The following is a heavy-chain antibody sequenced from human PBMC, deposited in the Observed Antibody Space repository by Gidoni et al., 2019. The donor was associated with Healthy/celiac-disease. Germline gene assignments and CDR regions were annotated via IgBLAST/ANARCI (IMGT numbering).Heavy chain of an antibody. CDR1: GGSISSSSYY. V-gene: IGHV4-39*07. D-gene: IGHD3-3*01. CDR3: AGILTGFWSGPYTNYYGMDV. J-gene: IGHJ6*02. Sequence: QLQLQESGPGLVKPSETLSLTCTVSGGSISSSSYYWGWIRQPPGKGLAWIGSIYYSGSTYYNPSLKSRVTISVDTSKNQFSLKLSSVTAADTAVYYCAGILTGFWSGPYTNYYGMDVWGQGTTVTVSS. CDR2: IYYSGST.